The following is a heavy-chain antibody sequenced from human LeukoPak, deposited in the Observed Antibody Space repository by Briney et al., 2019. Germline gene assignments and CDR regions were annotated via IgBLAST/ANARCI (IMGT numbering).Heavy chain of an antibody. V-gene: IGHV4-61*02. CDR2: ISSSGST. CDR3: ARGPYSYDSSGAFDI. D-gene: IGHD3-22*01. J-gene: IGHJ3*02. CDR1: GDSISSGDYY. Sequence: SETLSLTCTVSGDSISSGDYYWSWIRQPAGKGLEWIGRISSSGSTNYNPSLKSRVTISVDTSKNQFSLKLSSVTVADTVVYFCARGPYSYDSSGAFDIWGQGTMVTVSS.